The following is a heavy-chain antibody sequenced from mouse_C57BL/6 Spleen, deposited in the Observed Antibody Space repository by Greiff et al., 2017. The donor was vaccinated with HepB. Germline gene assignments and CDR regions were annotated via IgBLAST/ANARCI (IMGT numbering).Heavy chain of an antibody. Sequence: DVKLVESGGGLVKPGGSLKLSCAASGFTFSDYGMHWVRQAPEKGLEWVAYISSGSSTIYYADTVKGRFTISRDNAKNTLFLQMTSLRSEDTAMYYCARQYYYGSSLYWYFDVWGTGTTVTVSS. V-gene: IGHV5-17*01. CDR1: GFTFSDYG. CDR3: ARQYYYGSSLYWYFDV. D-gene: IGHD1-1*01. J-gene: IGHJ1*03. CDR2: ISSGSSTI.